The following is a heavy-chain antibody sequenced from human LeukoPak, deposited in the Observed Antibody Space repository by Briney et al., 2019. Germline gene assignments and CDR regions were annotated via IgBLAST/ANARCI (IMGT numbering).Heavy chain of an antibody. D-gene: IGHD6-13*01. V-gene: IGHV4-30-4*08. J-gene: IGHJ4*02. Sequence: PSETLSLTCTVSGDSISSGDYYWDWIRQAPGKGLEWIGYISYIGSTYYNPSLKSRITISLDTSKKQFSLKLSSVTAADTAVYYCARHCHPRIAAAGPFFDYWGQGTLVTVSS. CDR3: ARHCHPRIAAAGPFFDY. CDR2: ISYIGST. CDR1: GDSISSGDYY.